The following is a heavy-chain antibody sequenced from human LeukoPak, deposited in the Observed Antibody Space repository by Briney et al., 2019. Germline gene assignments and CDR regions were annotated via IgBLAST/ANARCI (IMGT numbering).Heavy chain of an antibody. CDR3: AREVVPAAQSVVDWFDP. D-gene: IGHD2-2*01. CDR2: INPNSGGT. CDR1: GYTFTGYY. J-gene: IGHJ5*02. V-gene: IGHV1-2*02. Sequence: ASVKVSCKASGYTFTGYYMHWVRQAPGQGLEWMGCINPNSGGTNYAQKFQGRVTMTRDTSISTAYMELSRLRSDDTAVYYCAREVVPAAQSVVDWFDPWGQGTLVTVSS.